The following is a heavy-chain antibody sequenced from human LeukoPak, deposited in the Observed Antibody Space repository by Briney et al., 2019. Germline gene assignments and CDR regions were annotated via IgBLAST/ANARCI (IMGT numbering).Heavy chain of an antibody. Sequence: GRSLRLSCAASGFNFSDYNMHWVRQAPGKGLDWVALMSPDGNKKYYADSVKGRFTISRDNSKNTVDLQLNSLRAEDTAVYYCARDLIGRYTFDDCGQGTLVTVSS. D-gene: IGHD3-10*01. V-gene: IGHV3-30-3*01. CDR1: GFNFSDYN. CDR3: ARDLIGRYTFDD. CDR2: MSPDGNKK. J-gene: IGHJ4*02.